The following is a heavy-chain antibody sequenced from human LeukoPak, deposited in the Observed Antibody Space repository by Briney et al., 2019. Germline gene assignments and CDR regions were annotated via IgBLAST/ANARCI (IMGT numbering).Heavy chain of an antibody. V-gene: IGHV1-18*01. CDR2: ISAYNGNT. J-gene: IGHJ4*02. CDR3: ARDEVGATAHFDY. D-gene: IGHD1-26*01. Sequence: ISAYNGNTNYAQKLQGRVTMTTDTSTSTAYMELRSLRSDDTAVYYCARDEVGATAHFDYWGQGTLVTVSS.